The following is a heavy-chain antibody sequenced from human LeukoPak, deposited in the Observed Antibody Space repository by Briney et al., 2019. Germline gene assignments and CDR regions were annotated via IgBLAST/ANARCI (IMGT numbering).Heavy chain of an antibody. CDR2: IKQDGSEK. J-gene: IGHJ4*02. V-gene: IGHV3-7*03. CDR1: GFTFSSYW. D-gene: IGHD4-17*01. Sequence: PGGSLRLSCAASGFTFSSYWMSWVRQAPGKGLEWVANIKQDGSEKYYADSVKGRFTISRDNAKNSLYLQMNSLRAEDTALYYCAREGHGDYRDFDYWGQGTLVTVSS. CDR3: AREGHGDYRDFDY.